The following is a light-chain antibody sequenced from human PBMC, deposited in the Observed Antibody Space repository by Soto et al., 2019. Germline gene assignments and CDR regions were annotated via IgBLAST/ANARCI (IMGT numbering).Light chain of an antibody. V-gene: IGKV3-15*01. J-gene: IGKJ1*01. Sequence: EIVMTQSPATLSVSPGERATLSCRASQSVSSNLAWYQHNPGQAPRLLIYGASTRATYIRARFSGSGSGTDFTITISRLESEDFAVYYHQQDNNSPWTFGQGTKVEIK. CDR3: QQDNNSPWT. CDR2: GAS. CDR1: QSVSSN.